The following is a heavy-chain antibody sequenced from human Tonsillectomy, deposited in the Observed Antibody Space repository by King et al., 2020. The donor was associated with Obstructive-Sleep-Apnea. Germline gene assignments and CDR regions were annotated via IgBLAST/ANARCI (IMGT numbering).Heavy chain of an antibody. CDR2: IDTNTGNP. V-gene: IGHV7-4-1*02. J-gene: IGHJ5*02. CDR3: ARGRIWFDP. CDR1: GYNLSTYV. Sequence: QLVQSGSELRKPGASVKVSCKASGYNLSTYVMNWVRQAPGQGLEWMGWIDTNTGNPTYAQGFTRRFVFSLDTSVSTAYLQISSLRTEDTAVYYCARGRIWFDPWGQGTLVTVSS.